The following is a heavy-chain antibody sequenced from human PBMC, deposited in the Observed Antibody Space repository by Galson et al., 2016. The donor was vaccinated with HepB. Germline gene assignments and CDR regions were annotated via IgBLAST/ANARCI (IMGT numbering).Heavy chain of an antibody. CDR1: GFTFSNAW. J-gene: IGHJ6*02. CDR2: IKSQTDGGTT. Sequence: SLRLSCAASGFTFSNAWMSWVRQAPGKGLEWVGRIKSQTDGGTTDYAAPVKGRFSISRDGSKNTLYLQMNSLKTEDTAVYYCRYGMDVWGQGTTVTVSS. CDR3: RYGMDV. V-gene: IGHV3-15*01.